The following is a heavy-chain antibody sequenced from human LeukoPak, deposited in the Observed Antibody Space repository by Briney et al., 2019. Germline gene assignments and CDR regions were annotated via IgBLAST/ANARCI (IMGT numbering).Heavy chain of an antibody. CDR3: ARGPTTHFYYYFYMDV. J-gene: IGHJ6*03. Sequence: PSETLSLTCTVSGGSISSGSYYWSWIRQPPGKGLEWIGYIYYSGSTNYNPSLKSRVTISVDTSKNQFSLKLSSVTAADTAVYYCARGPTTHFYYYFYMDVWGKGTTVTVSS. D-gene: IGHD1-1*01. CDR1: GGSISSGSYY. CDR2: IYYSGST. V-gene: IGHV4-61*01.